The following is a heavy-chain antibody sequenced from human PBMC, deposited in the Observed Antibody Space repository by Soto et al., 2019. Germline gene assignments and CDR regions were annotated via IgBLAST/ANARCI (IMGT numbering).Heavy chain of an antibody. Sequence: GGSLRLSCAASGFTFSSYWMSWVRQAPGKGLEWVANIKQDGSEKYYVDSVKGRFTISRDNAKNSLYLQMKSLRVEDTAVYYCMRDAGLGWEWELLDGIDYWGQGTPVTVSS. D-gene: IGHD1-26*01. CDR2: IKQDGSEK. CDR3: MRDAGLGWEWELLDGIDY. V-gene: IGHV3-7*01. CDR1: GFTFSSYW. J-gene: IGHJ4*02.